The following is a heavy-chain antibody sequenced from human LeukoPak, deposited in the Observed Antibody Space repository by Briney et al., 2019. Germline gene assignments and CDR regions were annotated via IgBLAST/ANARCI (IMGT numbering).Heavy chain of an antibody. CDR1: GFTFDDYG. J-gene: IGHJ4*01. Sequence: GGSLRLSCAASGFTFDDYGMSWVRQAPGKGLEWVSGINWNGGSTGYADSVKGRFTISRDNAKNSLYLQMNSLRAEDTALYYWARALEMAKTTEGGNWGQGNPVTVSS. CDR3: ARALEMAKTTEGGN. D-gene: IGHD5-24*01. V-gene: IGHV3-20*04. CDR2: INWNGGST.